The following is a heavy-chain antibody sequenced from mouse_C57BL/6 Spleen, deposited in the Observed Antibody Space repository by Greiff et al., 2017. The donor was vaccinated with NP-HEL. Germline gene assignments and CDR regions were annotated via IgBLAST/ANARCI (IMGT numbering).Heavy chain of an antibody. J-gene: IGHJ1*03. Sequence: EESGPGLVKPSQSLSLTCSVTGYSITSGYYWNWIRQFPGNKLEWMGYISYDGSNNYNPSLKNRISITRDTSKNQFFLKLKSVTTEDTATYYCARDGHYGYLSYWYFDVWGTGTTVTVSS. V-gene: IGHV3-6*01. CDR3: ARDGHYGYLSYWYFDV. D-gene: IGHD2-2*01. CDR2: ISYDGSN. CDR1: GYSITSGYY.